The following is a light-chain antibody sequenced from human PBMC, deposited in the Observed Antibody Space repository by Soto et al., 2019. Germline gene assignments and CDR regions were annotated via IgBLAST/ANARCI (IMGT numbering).Light chain of an antibody. Sequence: EIVLTQSPGTLSLSPGERATLSCRASQSVSSSYLAWYQQKPGQAPRLLIYGASSRATGLPDRFSGSGSGTDFTLTISRLEPEDFAVYYCQQYGSSPQTFGQGPKVEIK. CDR2: GAS. CDR3: QQYGSSPQT. V-gene: IGKV3-20*01. J-gene: IGKJ1*01. CDR1: QSVSSSY.